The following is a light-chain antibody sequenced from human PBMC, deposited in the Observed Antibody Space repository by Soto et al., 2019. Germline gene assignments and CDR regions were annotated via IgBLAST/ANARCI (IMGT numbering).Light chain of an antibody. CDR3: HQYGISP. CDR2: GAS. V-gene: IGKV3-20*01. Sequence: EIVLTQSPGTLSLSPGERATLSCRAGQSVSSSYLAWYQQKPGQAPRRLIYGASSRATGIPDRFSGSGSGTEFSLTISRLEPEDFAVYYCHQYGISPFGGGTKVDIK. J-gene: IGKJ4*01. CDR1: QSVSSSY.